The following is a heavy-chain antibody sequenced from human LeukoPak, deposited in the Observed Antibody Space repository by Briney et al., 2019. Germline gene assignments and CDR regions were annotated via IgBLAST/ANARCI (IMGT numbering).Heavy chain of an antibody. Sequence: ASVKVSCKASGYTFTGYYMHWVRQAPGQGLEWMGWINPNSGGTNYAQKFQGRVTMTRDTSISTAYMELSRLRSDDTAVYYCARVNELISSFYAFDIWGQGTMVTVSS. CDR3: ARVNELISSFYAFDI. CDR1: GYTFTGYY. J-gene: IGHJ3*02. V-gene: IGHV1-2*02. D-gene: IGHD3-3*02. CDR2: INPNSGGT.